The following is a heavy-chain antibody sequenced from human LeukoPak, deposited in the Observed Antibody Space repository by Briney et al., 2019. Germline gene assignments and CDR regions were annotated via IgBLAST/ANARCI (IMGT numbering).Heavy chain of an antibody. CDR3: ARESWGIDY. CDR1: GGSINTYN. V-gene: IGHV4-59*01. J-gene: IGHJ4*02. CDR2: IYYSGTT. D-gene: IGHD7-27*01. Sequence: SETLSLTCTVSGGSINTYNWSWIRRPPGKGLEWIGYIYYSGTTNYNPSLTSRVTISADTSRNQFSLKLSSVTAADTAVYYCARESWGIDYWGQGTLVTVSS.